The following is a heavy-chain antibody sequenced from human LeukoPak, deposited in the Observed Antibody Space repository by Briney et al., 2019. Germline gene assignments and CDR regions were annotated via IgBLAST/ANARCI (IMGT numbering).Heavy chain of an antibody. CDR3: ARGTYGGNSITSFGY. J-gene: IGHJ4*02. CDR1: GGSISSYY. V-gene: IGHV4-59*01. CDR2: IYYSGST. D-gene: IGHD4-23*01. Sequence: PSETLSLTCTVSGGSISSYYWSWIRQPPGKGLEWIGYIYYSGSTNYNPSLKSRVTISVDTSKNQFSLKLSSVTAADTAVYYCARGTYGGNSITSFGYWGQGTLVTVSS.